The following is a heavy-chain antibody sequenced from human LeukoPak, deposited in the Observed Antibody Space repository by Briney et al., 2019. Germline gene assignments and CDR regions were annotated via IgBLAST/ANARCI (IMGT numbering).Heavy chain of an antibody. CDR2: ISAYNGNT. Sequence: GASVKVSCKASGYTLTGYYMHWVRQAPGQGLEWMGWISAYNGNTNYAQKLQGRVTMTTDTSTSTAYMELRSLRSDDTAVYYCARGHDAFDIWGQGTMVTVSS. CDR1: GYTLTGYY. CDR3: ARGHDAFDI. V-gene: IGHV1-18*04. J-gene: IGHJ3*02.